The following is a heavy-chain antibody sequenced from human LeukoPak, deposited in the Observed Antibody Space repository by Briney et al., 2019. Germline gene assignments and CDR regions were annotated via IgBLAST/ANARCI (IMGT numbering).Heavy chain of an antibody. V-gene: IGHV1-2*02. CDR3: ASGSSPDGSSGWPTHYY. D-gene: IGHD6-19*01. Sequence: GASVKVSCKASGYTFSGSYMHWVRQAPGQGLEWMGWINPNSGVTHYAQKFQGRVTMTRDTSIGTAYMELNRLTSDDTAVYHCASGSSPDGSSGWPTHYYWGQGTLVTVSS. CDR1: GYTFSGSY. J-gene: IGHJ4*02. CDR2: INPNSGVT.